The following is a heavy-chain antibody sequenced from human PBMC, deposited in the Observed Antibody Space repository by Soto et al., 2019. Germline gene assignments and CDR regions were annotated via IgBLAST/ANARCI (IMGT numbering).Heavy chain of an antibody. J-gene: IGHJ5*01. D-gene: IGHD2-8*01. CDR1: GGSFSGYH. V-gene: IGHV4-34*01. CDR2: INHSGST. Sequence: SETLSLTCAVYGGSFSGYHWNWIRQPPGKGLEWIGEINHSGSTNYNPSLKSRVTISVDTSKNQFSLKLSSVTAADTAVYYCVRLIGNSRLDSWGQGTLVTVS. CDR3: VRLIGNSRLDS.